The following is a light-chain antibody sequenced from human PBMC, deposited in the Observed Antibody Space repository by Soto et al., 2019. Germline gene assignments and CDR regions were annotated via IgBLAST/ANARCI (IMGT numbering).Light chain of an antibody. Sequence: EIVLTQSPGTLSLSPGERATLSSRASQSVSSSSLARYQQKPGQAPRLLIYGASSRATGIPDRFSGSGSGTDFTLTISRLEPEDFAVFYCQQYGSAPYTVGQGTKLEIK. CDR2: GAS. CDR3: QQYGSAPYT. V-gene: IGKV3-20*01. CDR1: QSVSSSS. J-gene: IGKJ2*01.